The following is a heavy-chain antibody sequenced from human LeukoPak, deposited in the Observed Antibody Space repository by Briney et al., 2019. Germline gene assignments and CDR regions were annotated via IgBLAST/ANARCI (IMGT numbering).Heavy chain of an antibody. V-gene: IGHV4-4*07. CDR2: IYSSAST. D-gene: IGHD4-23*01. J-gene: IGHJ4*02. CDR3: ARGPYGGTLHFDY. CDR1: GGSISGYY. Sequence: SETLSLTCTVSGGSISGYYWSWIRQPAGKGLEWIGRIYSSASTNYNPSLKSRVTMSVDTPKNQFPLRLSSVTAADTAVYYCARGPYGGTLHFDYWGQGTLVTVSS.